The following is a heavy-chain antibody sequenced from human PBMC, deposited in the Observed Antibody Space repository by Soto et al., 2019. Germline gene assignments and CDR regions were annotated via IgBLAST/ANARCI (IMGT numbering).Heavy chain of an antibody. CDR3: AREFTYYVSSDGYLDY. J-gene: IGHJ4*02. D-gene: IGHD3-16*01. CDR2: TESRSTCYN. Sequence: SQTLSLTSTISRGSISADIAAWNCIRQSPSRCLSRLRRTESRSTCYNYYSLSVKSRISFTPNTSKNQFSLHLHCVTPADTAVYYCAREFTYYVSSDGYLDYWGQGAMVTVSS. CDR1: RGSISADIAA. V-gene: IGHV6-1*01.